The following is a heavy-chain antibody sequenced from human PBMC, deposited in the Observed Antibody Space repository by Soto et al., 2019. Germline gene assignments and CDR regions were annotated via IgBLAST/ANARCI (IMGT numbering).Heavy chain of an antibody. Sequence: SETLSLTCTVSGGSISNYYWSWIRQPPGKGLEWIGYIYYSGSTNYNPSLKSRVTIFVDTSKNQFSLKLTSVTAADTAVYYCARAHRGVATRGYYYYYMDVWGKGTTVTVSS. J-gene: IGHJ6*03. CDR2: IYYSGST. CDR1: GGSISNYY. V-gene: IGHV4-59*12. D-gene: IGHD5-12*01. CDR3: ARAHRGVATRGYYYYYMDV.